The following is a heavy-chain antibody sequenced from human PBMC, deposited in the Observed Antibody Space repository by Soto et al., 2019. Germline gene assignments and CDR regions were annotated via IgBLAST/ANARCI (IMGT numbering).Heavy chain of an antibody. CDR2: IYYRGST. D-gene: IGHD4-17*01. Sequence: SETLSLTCAVYGGFVSSGSYYWGWIRQPPGKGLEWIGYIYYRGSTNYHASLRSRVTISVDTSKTHFSLILTSVTAADTAVYYCARMTTVASLDSWGRGTLVTVSS. CDR3: ARMTTVASLDS. J-gene: IGHJ4*02. V-gene: IGHV4-61*03. CDR1: GGFVSSGSYY.